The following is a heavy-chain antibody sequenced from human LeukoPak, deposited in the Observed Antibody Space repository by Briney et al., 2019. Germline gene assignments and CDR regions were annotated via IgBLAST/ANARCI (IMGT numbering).Heavy chain of an antibody. J-gene: IGHJ6*03. D-gene: IGHD6-25*01. Sequence: GRSLRLSCAASGFTFDDYAMHWVRQAPGKGLEWVSGISWNSGSIGYAGSVKGRFTISRDNAKNSLYLQMNSLRAEDTALYYCAKDRSGRSSYYYYMDVWGKGTTVTVSS. CDR2: ISWNSGSI. V-gene: IGHV3-9*01. CDR3: AKDRSGRSSYYYYMDV. CDR1: GFTFDDYA.